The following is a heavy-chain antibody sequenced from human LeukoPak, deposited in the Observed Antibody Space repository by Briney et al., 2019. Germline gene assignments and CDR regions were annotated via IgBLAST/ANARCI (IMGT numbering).Heavy chain of an antibody. CDR2: IYYSGST. Sequence: SETLSLTCTVSGDSINSAIYCWGWIRQPPGKGLEWIGSIYYSGSTYYNPSLKSRVTISVDTSKNQFSLKLSSVTAADTAVYYCARHLVQGDGMDVWGQGTTVTVSS. CDR3: ARHLVQGDGMDV. CDR1: GDSINSAIYC. D-gene: IGHD3-10*01. V-gene: IGHV4-39*01. J-gene: IGHJ6*02.